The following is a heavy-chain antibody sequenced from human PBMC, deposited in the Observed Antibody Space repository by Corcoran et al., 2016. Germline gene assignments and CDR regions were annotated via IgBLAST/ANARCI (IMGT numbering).Heavy chain of an antibody. D-gene: IGHD3-10*01. CDR2: INHSGST. V-gene: IGHV4-34*01. J-gene: IGHJ3*02. CDR3: ARGVGVRGVSAGNGAFDI. CDR1: GGSFSGYY. Sequence: QVQLQQWGAGLLKPSETLSLTCAVSGGSFSGYYWSWIRQPPGKGLEWIGEINHSGSTNYNPSLKSRVTISVDTSKNQFSLKLSSVTAADTAVYYCARGVGVRGVSAGNGAFDIWGQGTMVTVSS.